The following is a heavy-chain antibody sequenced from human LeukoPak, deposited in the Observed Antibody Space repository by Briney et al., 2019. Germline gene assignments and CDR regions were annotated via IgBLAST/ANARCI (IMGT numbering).Heavy chain of an antibody. CDR2: IYYSGST. Sequence: PSETLSLTCTVPGGSISSYYWSWIRQPPGKGLEWIGYIYYSGSTNYNPSLKSRVTISVDTSKNQFSLKLSSVTAADTAVYYCARLHYNSAFDIWGQGTMVTVSS. J-gene: IGHJ3*02. D-gene: IGHD5-24*01. V-gene: IGHV4-59*01. CDR3: ARLHYNSAFDI. CDR1: GGSISSYY.